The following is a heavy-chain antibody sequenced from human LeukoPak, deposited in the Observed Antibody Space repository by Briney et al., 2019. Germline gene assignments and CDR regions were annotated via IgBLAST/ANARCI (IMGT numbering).Heavy chain of an antibody. CDR1: GFTFSEYY. CDR2: IRGRGYTI. D-gene: IGHD1-26*01. CDR3: ARVSSGSSNDAFDI. J-gene: IGHJ3*02. Sequence: GGSLRLSCAASGFTFSEYYMSWIRQAPGKGLEWLSYIRGRGYTIYYADSVKGRFTISRDNAKNSFYLQMNSLRAEDTAIYYCARVSSGSSNDAFDIWGQGTMVPVSS. V-gene: IGHV3-11*04.